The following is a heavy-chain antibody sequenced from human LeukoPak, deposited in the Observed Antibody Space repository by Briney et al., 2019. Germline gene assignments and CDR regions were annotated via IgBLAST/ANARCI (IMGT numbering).Heavy chain of an antibody. CDR2: IYYSGST. J-gene: IGHJ4*02. V-gene: IGHV4-59*12. Sequence: SETLSITCTASGGSISSYYWSLIRQPPGTGLHRIGFIYYSGSTNYNPSLKSRVTISVDTSKNQFSLKLSSVTAADTAVYYCARARRDSSGYYFPVYFDYWGQGTLVTVSS. CDR1: GGSISSYY. CDR3: ARARRDSSGYYFPVYFDY. D-gene: IGHD3-22*01.